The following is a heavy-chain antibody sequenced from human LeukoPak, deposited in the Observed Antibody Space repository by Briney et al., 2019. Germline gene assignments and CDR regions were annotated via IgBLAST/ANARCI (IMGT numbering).Heavy chain of an antibody. J-gene: IGHJ4*02. D-gene: IGHD7-27*01. CDR1: GGTFSSYA. V-gene: IGHV1-69*04. CDR3: ARDSLGRYYFDY. CDR2: IIPILGIA. Sequence: ASVTVSCKASGGTFSSYAISWVRQAPGQGLEWMGRIIPILGIANYAQKFQGRVTITADKSTSTAYMELSSLRSEDTAVYYCARDSLGRYYFDYWGQGTLVTVSS.